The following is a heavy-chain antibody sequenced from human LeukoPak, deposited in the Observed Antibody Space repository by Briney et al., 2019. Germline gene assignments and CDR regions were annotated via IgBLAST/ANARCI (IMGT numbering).Heavy chain of an antibody. J-gene: IGHJ6*03. CDR1: GFTFSSYE. D-gene: IGHD3-3*01. CDR3: ARGPSQPIYDFWSGYYPGNYYYMDV. V-gene: IGHV3-48*03. CDR2: ISSSGSTI. Sequence: PGGSLRLSCAASGFTFSSYEMNWVRQAPGKGLEWVSYISSSGSTIYYADSVKGRFTISRDNAKNSLYLQMNSLRAEDTAVYYCARGPSQPIYDFWSGYYPGNYYYMDVCGKGTTVTVSS.